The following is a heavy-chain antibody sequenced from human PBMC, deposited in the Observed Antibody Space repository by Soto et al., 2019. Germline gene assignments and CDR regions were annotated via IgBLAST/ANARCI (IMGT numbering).Heavy chain of an antibody. J-gene: IGHJ3*02. CDR1: AGSFSHYY. D-gene: IGHD6-19*01. CDR3: ARGGSSDWQVALDI. V-gene: IGHV4-34*01. CDR2: IKRSGSS. Sequence: QVQQQPWGAGLLKPSETLSLTCAVYAGSFSHYYWNWIRQSPGKGLVWIGKIKRSGSSNYNPSLRSRVSISVDMSKSQFSLRLTSVTAADTAVYYCARGGSSDWQVALDIWGQGTMVTVSS.